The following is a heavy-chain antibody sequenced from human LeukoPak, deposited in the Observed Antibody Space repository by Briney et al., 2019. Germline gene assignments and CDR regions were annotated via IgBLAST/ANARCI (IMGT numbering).Heavy chain of an antibody. CDR1: GFTFSNAW. D-gene: IGHD3-22*01. CDR3: STTYYYDSSEGY. CDR2: IKSKTDGGTT. J-gene: IGHJ4*02. Sequence: PGRSLRLSCAASGFTFSNAWMNRVRQAPGKGLEWVGRIKSKTDGGTTDYAAPVKGRFTISRDDSKNTLYLQMNSLKTEDTAVYYCSTTYYYDSSEGYWGQGTLVTVSS. V-gene: IGHV3-15*07.